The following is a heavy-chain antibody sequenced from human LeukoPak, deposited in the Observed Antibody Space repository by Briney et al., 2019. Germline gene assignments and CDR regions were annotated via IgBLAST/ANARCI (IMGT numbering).Heavy chain of an antibody. J-gene: IGHJ4*02. Sequence: SVKVSCKASGGTFSSYAISWVRQAPGQGLEWMGGIIPIFGTANYAQKFQGRVTITADESTSTAYMELSSLRSEDTAVYYCASYYYDSSGYYRFDYWGQGTLVAVSS. CDR2: IIPIFGTA. CDR3: ASYYYDSSGYYRFDY. CDR1: GGTFSSYA. D-gene: IGHD3-22*01. V-gene: IGHV1-69*13.